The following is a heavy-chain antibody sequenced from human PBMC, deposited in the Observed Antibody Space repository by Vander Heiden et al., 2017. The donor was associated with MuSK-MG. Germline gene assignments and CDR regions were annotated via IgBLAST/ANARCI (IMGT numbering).Heavy chain of an antibody. CDR3: ARRYSSGWYVWEDY. D-gene: IGHD6-19*01. Sequence: PLVQSGADVKKPGAAVTVPCTASCYPFTSYGISWVRPAPGPGVERMGWISAYNGNTNYAQKLQGRVTMTTDTSTSTAYMELRSLRADDTAVYYCARRYSSGWYVWEDYWGQGTLVNVSS. CDR2: ISAYNGNT. CDR1: CYPFTSYG. J-gene: IGHJ4*02. V-gene: IGHV1-18*01.